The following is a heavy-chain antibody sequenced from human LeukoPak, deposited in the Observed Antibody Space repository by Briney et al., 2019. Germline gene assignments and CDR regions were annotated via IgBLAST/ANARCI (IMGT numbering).Heavy chain of an antibody. CDR1: GFNFNTYG. CDR3: AGEVVRGVSGVYYTWLDP. Sequence: PGGSLRLSCAASGFNFNTYGMHWVRQTPGKGLEWVAVIWHDGSDEYYADSVKGRFTISRDNSKSLVYLQMDSLRDEDTAVYYCAGEVVRGVSGVYYTWLDPWGQGTLVFVSA. CDR2: IWHDGSDE. D-gene: IGHD2-8*01. V-gene: IGHV3-33*01. J-gene: IGHJ5*02.